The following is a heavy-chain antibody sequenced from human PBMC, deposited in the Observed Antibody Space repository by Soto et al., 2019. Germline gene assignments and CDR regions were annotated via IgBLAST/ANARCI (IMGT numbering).Heavy chain of an antibody. V-gene: IGHV1-46*01. CDR3: ARANIGRYRYGMDV. CDR2: IHRSGDST. Sequence: QVQLVQSGAEVKKPGASVKVSCKASGYTFTSYYMHWVRQAPGQGLEWMGIIHRSGDSTSYAQKFQGRVTMTRDTSTSTVYMELSSLRSEDTAVYYCARANIGRYRYGMDVWGQGTTVTVSS. J-gene: IGHJ6*02. CDR1: GYTFTSYY. D-gene: IGHD5-12*01.